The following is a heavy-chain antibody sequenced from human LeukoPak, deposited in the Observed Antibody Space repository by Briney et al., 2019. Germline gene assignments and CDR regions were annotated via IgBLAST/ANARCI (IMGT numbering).Heavy chain of an antibody. Sequence: GGSLRLSCVGSGFIFSTYGMNWVRQAPGKGLEWVSYISSRSSTIYYAESVKGRFTISRDDAKNSLHLQMSSLRTEDTAVYFCVRVPARWGRDWGQGTLVTVSS. CDR1: GFIFSTYG. CDR3: VRVPARWGRD. V-gene: IGHV3-48*01. D-gene: IGHD1-26*01. CDR2: ISSRSSTI. J-gene: IGHJ4*02.